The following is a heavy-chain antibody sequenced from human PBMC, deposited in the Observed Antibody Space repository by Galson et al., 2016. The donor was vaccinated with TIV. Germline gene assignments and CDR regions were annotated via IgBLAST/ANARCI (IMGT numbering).Heavy chain of an antibody. CDR2: ISNGGSDK. D-gene: IGHD3-22*01. V-gene: IGHV3-30*18. CDR3: AKDLGFLDGSGFQGIKHPDY. J-gene: IGHJ4*02. Sequence: SLRLSCAASGFTFSAYGMHWVRQAPVKGLEWVAVISNGGSDKIYRDSVKGRFTISRDNSKNTLYLQMSGLRAQDTAVYYCAKDLGFLDGSGFQGIKHPDYWGQGTLVTVSS. CDR1: GFTFSAYG.